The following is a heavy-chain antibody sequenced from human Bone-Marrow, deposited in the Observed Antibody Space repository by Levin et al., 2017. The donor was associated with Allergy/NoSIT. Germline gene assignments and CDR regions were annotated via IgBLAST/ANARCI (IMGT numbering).Heavy chain of an antibody. CDR2: IWADGSRQ. J-gene: IGHJ4*02. CDR1: GFSIRPYA. D-gene: IGHD6-19*01. CDR3: VREPPDSGWALDS. Sequence: GGSLRLSCAASGFSIRPYAMHWVRQAPGKGLEWVAFIWADGSRQDYADSVRGRFTISRDNSKNTLYIQMNSLRVEDTALYYCVREPPDSGWALDSWGQGTLVTVSS. V-gene: IGHV3-33*01.